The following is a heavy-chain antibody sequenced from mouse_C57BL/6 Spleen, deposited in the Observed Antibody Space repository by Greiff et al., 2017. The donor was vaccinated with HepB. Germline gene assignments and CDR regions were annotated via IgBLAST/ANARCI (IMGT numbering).Heavy chain of an antibody. D-gene: IGHD2-4*01. CDR1: GFTFSSYA. Sequence: EVQLVESGGGLVKPGGSLKLSCAASGFTFSSYAMSWVRQTPEKRLEWVATISDGGSYTYYPDNVKGRFTISRDNAKNNLYLQMSHLKSEDTAVYYCARGGNYDYLFAYWGQGTLVTVSA. CDR3: ARGGNYDYLFAY. J-gene: IGHJ3*01. V-gene: IGHV5-4*01. CDR2: ISDGGSYT.